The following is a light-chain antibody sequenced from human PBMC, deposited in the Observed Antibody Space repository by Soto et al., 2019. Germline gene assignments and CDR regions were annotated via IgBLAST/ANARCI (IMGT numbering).Light chain of an antibody. CDR1: SGRIASNY. Sequence: NFMLTQPHSVSESPGKTVTISCTRSSGRIASNYVQWYQQRPGSSPTTAIYDDNQRPSGVPDRFSGSIDSSSNSASLTISGLKTEDEADYYCQSYDSTHHWVFGGGTKLTVL. CDR2: DDN. V-gene: IGLV6-57*01. J-gene: IGLJ3*02. CDR3: QSYDSTHHWV.